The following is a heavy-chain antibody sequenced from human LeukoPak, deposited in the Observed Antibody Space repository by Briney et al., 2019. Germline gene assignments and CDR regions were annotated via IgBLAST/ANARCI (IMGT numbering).Heavy chain of an antibody. CDR1: GFTFSSYA. Sequence: GGSLRLSCAASGFTFSSYAMSWVRQAPGKGLEWVSVIYSGGSTYYADSVKGRFTISRDNSKNTLYLQMNSLRAEDTAVYYCARSSYSGYAKPLDYWGQGTLVTVSS. V-gene: IGHV3-53*01. D-gene: IGHD5-12*01. CDR2: IYSGGST. CDR3: ARSSYSGYAKPLDY. J-gene: IGHJ4*02.